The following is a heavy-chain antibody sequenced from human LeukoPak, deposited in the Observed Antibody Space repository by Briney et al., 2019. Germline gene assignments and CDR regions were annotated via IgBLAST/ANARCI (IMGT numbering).Heavy chain of an antibody. CDR3: AKDMYGSGSYGGIGY. J-gene: IGHJ4*02. V-gene: IGHV3-43D*04. Sequence: PGGSLRLSCAASGFTFDDYAMHWVRQAPGKGLEWVSLISWDGGSTYYADSVKGRFTISRDNSKNSLYLQMNSLRAEDTALYYCAKDMYGSGSYGGIGYWGQGTLVTVSS. D-gene: IGHD3-10*01. CDR1: GFTFDDYA. CDR2: ISWDGGST.